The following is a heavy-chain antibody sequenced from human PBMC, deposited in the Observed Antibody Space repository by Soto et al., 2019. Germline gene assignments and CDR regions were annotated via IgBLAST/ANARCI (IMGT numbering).Heavy chain of an antibody. J-gene: IGHJ4*02. CDR3: ARGLRYSSSWDFDY. V-gene: IGHV1-18*01. CDR1: GYTFTSYG. D-gene: IGHD6-13*01. CDR2: TSAYNGNT. Sequence: QVQLVQSGAEVKKPGASVKVSCKASGYTFTSYGISWVRQAPGQGLGWMGWTSAYNGNTNYAQKPQGRVTMTTYTSTSTAYIELRSLRSDDTAVYYCARGLRYSSSWDFDYWGQGTLVTVSS.